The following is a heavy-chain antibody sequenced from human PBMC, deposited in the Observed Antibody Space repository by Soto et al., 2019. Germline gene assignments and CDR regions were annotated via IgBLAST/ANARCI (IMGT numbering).Heavy chain of an antibody. CDR3: AKDGGALRFLEWLRSRDYYYYGMDV. D-gene: IGHD3-3*01. V-gene: IGHV3-23*01. CDR2: ISGSGGST. Sequence: GGSLRLSCAASGFTFSSYAMSWVRQAPEKRLKWVSAISGSGGSTYYADSVKGRFTISRDNSKNTLYLQMNSLRAEDTAVYYCAKDGGALRFLEWLRSRDYYYYGMDVWGQGTTVTVSS. CDR1: GFTFSSYA. J-gene: IGHJ6*02.